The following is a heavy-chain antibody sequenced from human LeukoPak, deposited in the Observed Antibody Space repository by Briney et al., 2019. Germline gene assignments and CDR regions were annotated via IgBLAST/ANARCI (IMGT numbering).Heavy chain of an antibody. V-gene: IGHV1-69*13. Sequence: GASVKVSCKASGGTFSSYAISWVRQAPGQGLEWMGGIIPIFGTANYAQKFQGRVTITADESTSTAYMELSSLRSEDTAVYYCARGVVVTAIRGNWFDPWGQGTLVTVSS. CDR1: GGTFSSYA. J-gene: IGHJ5*02. D-gene: IGHD2-21*02. CDR3: ARGVVVTAIRGNWFDP. CDR2: IIPIFGTA.